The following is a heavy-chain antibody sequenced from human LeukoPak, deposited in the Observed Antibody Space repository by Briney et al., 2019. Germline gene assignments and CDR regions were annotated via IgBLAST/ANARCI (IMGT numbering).Heavy chain of an antibody. J-gene: IGHJ4*02. V-gene: IGHV4-34*01. CDR1: GGSFSGYY. Sequence: SETLSLTCAVYGGSFSGYYWSWIRQPPGKGLEWIGEIIHRGSTNYNPSLKSRVTISVDTSKNQFSLKLSSVTAADTAVYYCAKGWDYGDYAVGRGYFDYWGQGTLVTVSS. CDR3: AKGWDYGDYAVGRGYFDY. D-gene: IGHD4-17*01. CDR2: IIHRGST.